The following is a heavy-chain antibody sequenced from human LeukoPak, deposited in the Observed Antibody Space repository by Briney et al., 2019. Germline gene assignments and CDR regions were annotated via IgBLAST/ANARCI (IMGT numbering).Heavy chain of an antibody. Sequence: ASVKVSCKASGYTFTGYYLHWVRQAPGQGLEWMGWIDPNSGGTKYAQQFQGRVTMTRGTSISTAYMELSSLRSDDTAVFYCARNYYDSRTYYNPGGYWGQGTLVTVSS. CDR1: GYTFTGYY. CDR2: IDPNSGGT. J-gene: IGHJ4*02. CDR3: ARNYYDSRTYYNPGGY. V-gene: IGHV1-2*02. D-gene: IGHD3-10*01.